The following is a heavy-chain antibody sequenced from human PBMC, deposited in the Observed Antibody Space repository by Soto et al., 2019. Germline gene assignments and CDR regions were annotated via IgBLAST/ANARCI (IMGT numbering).Heavy chain of an antibody. V-gene: IGHV3-9*01. Sequence: GGSLRLSCAASGFTFDDYAMHWVRQAPGKGLEWVSGISWNSGSIGYADSVKGRFTISRDNAKNSLYLQMNSLRAEDTALYYCAKAVGPYYYDSSGYPFDYWGQGTLVTVSS. CDR2: ISWNSGSI. CDR3: AKAVGPYYYDSSGYPFDY. CDR1: GFTFDDYA. J-gene: IGHJ4*02. D-gene: IGHD3-22*01.